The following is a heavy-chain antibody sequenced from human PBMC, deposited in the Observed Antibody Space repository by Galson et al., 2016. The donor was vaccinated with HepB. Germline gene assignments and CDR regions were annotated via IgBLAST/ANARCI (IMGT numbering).Heavy chain of an antibody. Sequence: SLRLSCAASGFTFRTYWMHWVRQSPGMGLVWVSRISSDGLTTTYAGSVKGRFTISRDNGRNTLYLQMNSLRAEDTAVYYCARKGGIYSPWGYWGQGTLVTVSS. CDR2: ISSDGLTT. V-gene: IGHV3-74*03. D-gene: IGHD3-10*01. CDR3: ARKGGIYSPWGY. J-gene: IGHJ4*02. CDR1: GFTFRTYW.